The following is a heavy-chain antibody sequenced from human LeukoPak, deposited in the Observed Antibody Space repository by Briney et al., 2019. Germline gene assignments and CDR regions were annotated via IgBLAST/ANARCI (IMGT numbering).Heavy chain of an antibody. D-gene: IGHD2-8*01. CDR2: ISGSGGST. J-gene: IGHJ4*02. V-gene: IGHV3-23*01. Sequence: GGTLRLSCAASGFTFSSYGMSWVRQAPGKGLEWVSAISGSGGSTYYADSVKGRFTISRDNSKNTLYLQMNSLRAEDTAVYYCAKRPVIVLMVYAHFDYWGQGTLVTVSS. CDR1: GFTFSSYG. CDR3: AKRPVIVLMVYAHFDY.